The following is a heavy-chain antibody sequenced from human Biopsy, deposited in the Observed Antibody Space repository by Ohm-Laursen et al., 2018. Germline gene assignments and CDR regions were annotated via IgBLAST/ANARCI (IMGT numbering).Heavy chain of an antibody. V-gene: IGHV4-4*07. Sequence: GTLSLTCTVSGGSLSSYYWSWIRQPSGKGLEGIGRIYSSGSTNYNPSLKSRVTLSMDTSKRQFSLKLSFVTAADTAVYYCARWTPEYDSSRYYLDAFDIWGQGTKVPVSS. CDR1: GGSLSSYY. D-gene: IGHD3-22*01. CDR3: ARWTPEYDSSRYYLDAFDI. CDR2: IYSSGST. J-gene: IGHJ3*02.